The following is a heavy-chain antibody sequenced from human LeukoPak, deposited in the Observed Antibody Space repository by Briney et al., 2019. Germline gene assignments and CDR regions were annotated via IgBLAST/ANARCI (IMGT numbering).Heavy chain of an antibody. V-gene: IGHV1-18*01. J-gene: IGHJ4*02. CDR3: ARDSEYYDYVWGSYHY. Sequence: GASVKVSCKASGGTFTSYGITWVRQAPGQGLEWMGWISAYNGNTNYAQKLQGRVTMTTDTSTSTAYMELRSLRSDDTAVYYCARDSEYYDYVWGSYHYWGQGTLVTVSS. CDR1: GGTFTSYG. CDR2: ISAYNGNT. D-gene: IGHD3-16*02.